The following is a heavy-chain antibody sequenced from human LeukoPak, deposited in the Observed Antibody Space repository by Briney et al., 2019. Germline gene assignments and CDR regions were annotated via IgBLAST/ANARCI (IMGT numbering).Heavy chain of an antibody. D-gene: IGHD4-17*01. CDR1: GFTFGDYA. V-gene: IGHV3-49*04. Sequence: GGSLRLSCTASGFTFGDYAMSWVRQAPGKGLEWVGFIRSKAYGGTTEYAASVKGRFTISRDDSKSIAYPQMNSLKTEGTAVYYCTSFQGYGDYYYYGMDVWGQGTTVTVSS. J-gene: IGHJ6*02. CDR2: IRSKAYGGTT. CDR3: TSFQGYGDYYYYGMDV.